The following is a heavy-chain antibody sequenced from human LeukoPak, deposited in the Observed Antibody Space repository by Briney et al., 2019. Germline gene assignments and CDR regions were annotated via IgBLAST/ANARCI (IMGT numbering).Heavy chain of an antibody. CDR3: AKDRGDYGDSYFDY. CDR2: IQYDGTNK. V-gene: IGHV3-30*02. CDR1: GFTFTTYW. Sequence: GGSLRLSCAASGFTFTTYWMSWVRQAPGKGLEWVAFIQYDGTNKYYADSVKGRFTISRDYSKNTLYLQVNSLRAEDTAVYYCAKDRGDYGDSYFDYWGQGTLVTVSS. D-gene: IGHD4-17*01. J-gene: IGHJ4*02.